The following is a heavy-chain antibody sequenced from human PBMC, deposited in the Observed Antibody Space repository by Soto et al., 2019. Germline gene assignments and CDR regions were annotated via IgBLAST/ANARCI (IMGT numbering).Heavy chain of an antibody. Sequence: GSLRLSCAASGFTFSSYWMHWVRQAPGKGLVWASRINSDGSSTSYADSVKDRFTISRDNAKNTLYLQMNSLRAEDTAVYYCARAPTPSGSRDYYYYGMDVWGQGTTVTVSS. CDR2: INSDGSST. CDR1: GFTFSSYW. V-gene: IGHV3-74*01. D-gene: IGHD1-26*01. J-gene: IGHJ6*02. CDR3: ARAPTPSGSRDYYYYGMDV.